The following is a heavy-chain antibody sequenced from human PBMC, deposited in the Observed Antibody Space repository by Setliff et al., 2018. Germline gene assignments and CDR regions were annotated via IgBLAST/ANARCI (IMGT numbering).Heavy chain of an antibody. CDR3: ARSPAVLGIVYLDP. J-gene: IGHJ5*02. V-gene: IGHV1-69*05. CDR1: GDSFNNYA. D-gene: IGHD2-15*01. Sequence: ASVKVSCKASGDSFNNYAISWVRQAPGQGLEWMGGIIPMFGTPAYAQKFQGRVTITTDESTSTAYMELDSLRSEDTAVYYCARSPAVLGIVYLDPWGQGTLVTVSS. CDR2: IIPMFGTP.